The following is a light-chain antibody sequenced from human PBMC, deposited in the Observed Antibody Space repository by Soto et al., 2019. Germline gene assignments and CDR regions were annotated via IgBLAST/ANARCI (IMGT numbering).Light chain of an antibody. Sequence: DIQMTQSPSTLSASVGDRVTITCRASQSLSSWLAWYQQKPGKAPKLLIYAASSLQSGVPSRFSGSGSGTDFTLTISSLQPEDFATYYCQQADSFPTFGGGTKVDIK. CDR2: AAS. V-gene: IGKV1-12*01. CDR1: QSLSSW. CDR3: QQADSFPT. J-gene: IGKJ4*01.